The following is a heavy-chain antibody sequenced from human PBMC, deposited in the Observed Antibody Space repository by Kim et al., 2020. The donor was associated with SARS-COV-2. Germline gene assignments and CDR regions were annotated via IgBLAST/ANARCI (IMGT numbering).Heavy chain of an antibody. Sequence: GNSGYAEAVRGRFTISRDSSKYTLYLQMNSLRAEDTGVYYCARDHLDGYNIWGQGTLVTVSS. J-gene: IGHJ4*02. D-gene: IGHD5-12*01. CDR3: ARDHLDGYNI. CDR2: GNS. V-gene: IGHV3-53*01.